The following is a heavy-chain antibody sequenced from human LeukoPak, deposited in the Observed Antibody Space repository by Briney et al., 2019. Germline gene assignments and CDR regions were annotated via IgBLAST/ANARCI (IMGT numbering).Heavy chain of an antibody. J-gene: IGHJ6*03. CDR3: ARERVEETYYYYMDV. CDR1: GGSISSGSYY. Sequence: SETLSLTCVSGGSISSGSYYWTWIRQPAGKGLEWIGRINTSGNTNYNPSLKSRVTISVDTSKNQFSLNLTSVTAADTAVYYCARERVEETYYYYMDVWGKGTTVTVSS. CDR2: INTSGNT. V-gene: IGHV4-61*02.